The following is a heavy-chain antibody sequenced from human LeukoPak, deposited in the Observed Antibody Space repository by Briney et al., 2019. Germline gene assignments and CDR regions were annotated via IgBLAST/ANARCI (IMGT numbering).Heavy chain of an antibody. V-gene: IGHV1-18*01. D-gene: IGHD3-22*01. CDR2: ISAYSGST. J-gene: IGHJ4*02. Sequence: ASVKVSCKASGGTFGSYAISWVRQAPGQGLEWMGWISAYSGSTNYAQKLQGRVTMTTDTSTSTAYMELRSLISDDTAVYYCARDDHYYDISGRPADYWGQGTLVTVSS. CDR1: GGTFGSYA. CDR3: ARDDHYYDISGRPADY.